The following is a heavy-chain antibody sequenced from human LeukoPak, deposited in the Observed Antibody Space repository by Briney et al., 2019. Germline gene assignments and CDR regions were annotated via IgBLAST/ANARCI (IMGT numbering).Heavy chain of an antibody. CDR1: GFTFSDYA. CDR3: AKDPYRASSGLVDY. Sequence: GALRLSCATSGFTFSDYAVSWVRQAPGKGLEWVSSISGSGGTTYYADSVKGRFTISRDNSKNTLYLQMNSLRAEDTAVYYCAKDPYRASSGLVDYWGQGTLVTVSS. V-gene: IGHV3-23*01. D-gene: IGHD5-12*01. J-gene: IGHJ4*02. CDR2: ISGSGGTT.